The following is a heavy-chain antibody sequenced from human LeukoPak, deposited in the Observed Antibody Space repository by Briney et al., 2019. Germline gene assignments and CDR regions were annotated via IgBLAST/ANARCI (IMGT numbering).Heavy chain of an antibody. CDR3: ARGAATGPTLGLDY. D-gene: IGHD6-13*01. J-gene: IGHJ4*02. CDR1: GFTVSGNY. V-gene: IGHV3-53*01. CDR2: IYTGGTP. Sequence: PGGSLRLSCAASGFTVSGNYMSWVRQAPGKGLEWVSVIYTGGTPYYADSVKGRFTISRDISKNTVYLQMNSLRVEDTAVYFCARGAATGPTLGLDYWGQGTLVTVSS.